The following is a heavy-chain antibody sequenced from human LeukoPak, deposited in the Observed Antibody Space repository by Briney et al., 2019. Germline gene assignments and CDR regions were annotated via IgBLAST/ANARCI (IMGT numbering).Heavy chain of an antibody. CDR3: ARPRGRWLRSYFDY. CDR1: GGSISTISSSRYS. V-gene: IGHV4-39*07. D-gene: IGHD5-12*01. Sequence: SETLSLTCSVSGGSISTISSSRYSWGWIRQPPGQGLEWIGSIYHSGSTNYNPSLKSRVTISVDTSKNQLSLKLSSVTAADTAVYYCARPRGRWLRSYFDYWGQGTLVTVSS. CDR2: IYHSGST. J-gene: IGHJ4*02.